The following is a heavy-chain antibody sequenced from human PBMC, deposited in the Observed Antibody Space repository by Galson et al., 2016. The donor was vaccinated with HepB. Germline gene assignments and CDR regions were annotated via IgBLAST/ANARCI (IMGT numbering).Heavy chain of an antibody. CDR1: GYTFTSYA. J-gene: IGHJ4*02. CDR2: ISPYNGDA. D-gene: IGHD6-19*01. CDR3: AATIEVPGEGFDY. Sequence: SVKVSCKASGYTFTSYAITWVRQAPGQGLEWMGWISPYNGDAKFAQNLQGRVTLTSDTSTSTAYMDLRSLRSDDTAVYYCAATIEVPGEGFDYWGQGTLVTVSS. V-gene: IGHV1-18*01.